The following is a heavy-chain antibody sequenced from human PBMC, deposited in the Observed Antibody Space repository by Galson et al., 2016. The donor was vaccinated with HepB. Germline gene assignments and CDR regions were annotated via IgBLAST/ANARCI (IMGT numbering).Heavy chain of an antibody. J-gene: IGHJ6*02. Sequence: SLRLSCAASGFTFRNFGMHWVRQAPGKGLEWVAMISFDGNHQYYEDSVQGRFTISRDQSNNALDLQMNGLTVEDTAVYYCVKDLQELRGMDVWGQGTTVTVSS. CDR2: ISFDGNHQ. D-gene: IGHD6-13*01. V-gene: IGHV3-30*18. CDR1: GFTFRNFG. CDR3: VKDLQELRGMDV.